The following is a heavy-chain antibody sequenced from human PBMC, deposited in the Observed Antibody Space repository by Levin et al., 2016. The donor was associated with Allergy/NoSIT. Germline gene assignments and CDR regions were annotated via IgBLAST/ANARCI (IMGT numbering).Heavy chain of an antibody. CDR2: ISYSGST. D-gene: IGHD1-26*01. J-gene: IGHJ3*02. CDR1: DGSISTYY. CDR3: ARRGSGSYGFQAAFDI. Sequence: SETLSLTCTVSDGSISTYYWSWIRQPPGKGLEWIGHISYSGSTNYNPSLKSRVTISVDTSKNQFSLKLTSVTAADTAVYYCARRGSGSYGFQAAFDIWGQGTVVTVSS. V-gene: IGHV4-59*08.